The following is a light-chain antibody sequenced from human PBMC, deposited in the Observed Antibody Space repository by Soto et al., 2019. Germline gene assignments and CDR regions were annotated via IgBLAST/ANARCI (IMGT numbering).Light chain of an antibody. V-gene: IGLV2-14*01. J-gene: IGLJ2*01. CDR1: SSDVGGYNY. CDR3: SSYTSSSTLVV. Sequence: QSAPTQPASVSGSPGQSITISCTGTSSDVGGYNYVSWYQQHPGKAPKLMIYDVSNRPSGVSNRFSGSKSGNTASLTISGLQAEEEADYYCSSYTSSSTLVVFGGGTKLTVL. CDR2: DVS.